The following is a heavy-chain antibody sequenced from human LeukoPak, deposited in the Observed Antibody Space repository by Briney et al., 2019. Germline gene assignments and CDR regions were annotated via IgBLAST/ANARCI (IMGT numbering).Heavy chain of an antibody. Sequence: GASVKVSCKASGYTFTSYAISWVRQAPGQGLEWMGGIIPIFGTANYAQKFQGRVTITADESTSTAYMELSSLRSEDTAVYYCASPSPFSIPDYYYGMDVWGQGTTVTVSS. CDR3: ASPSPFSIPDYYYGMDV. D-gene: IGHD2-21*01. J-gene: IGHJ6*02. CDR2: IIPIFGTA. V-gene: IGHV1-69*13. CDR1: GYTFTSYA.